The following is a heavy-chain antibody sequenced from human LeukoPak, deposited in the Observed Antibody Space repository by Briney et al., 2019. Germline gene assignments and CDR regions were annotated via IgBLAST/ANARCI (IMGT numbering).Heavy chain of an antibody. Sequence: ASVKVSCKASGYTFTDYSMHWVRQAPGQGLEWMGWINPNSGDTDYAQKFQGRVTMTRDTSISTAYLEVSRLTSDDAAVYFCARDAIAAAGAGAWGQGTLVTVSS. CDR3: ARDAIAAAGAGA. CDR2: INPNSGDT. J-gene: IGHJ4*02. V-gene: IGHV1-2*02. CDR1: GYTFTDYS. D-gene: IGHD6-13*01.